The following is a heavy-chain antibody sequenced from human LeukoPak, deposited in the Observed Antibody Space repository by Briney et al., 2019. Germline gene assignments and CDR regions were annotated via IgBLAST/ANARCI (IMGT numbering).Heavy chain of an antibody. V-gene: IGHV3-21*01. CDR2: ISSSSSYI. D-gene: IGHD3-10*01. CDR3: ARDIVSGSYYNYYYYGMDV. Sequence: PGRSLRLSCAASGFTFSSYGMHWVRQAPGKGLEWVSSISSSSSYIYYADSVKGRFTISRDNAKNSLYLQMNSLRAEDTAVYYRARDIVSGSYYNYYYYGMDVWGQGTTVTVS. J-gene: IGHJ6*02. CDR1: GFTFSSYG.